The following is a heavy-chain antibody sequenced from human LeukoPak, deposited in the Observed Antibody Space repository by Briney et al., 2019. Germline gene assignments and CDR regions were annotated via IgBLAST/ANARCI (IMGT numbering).Heavy chain of an antibody. D-gene: IGHD1-26*01. Sequence: PSETLSLTCTVSGVSISGFYWNWIRQPPRKGLEWVGYSHTGGSISSNPSLNSRVAFSMDTSKNQVSLRLNSVTATDTAVYYCARLQGSRAIDYWGQGTLVTVSS. V-gene: IGHV4-4*08. J-gene: IGHJ4*02. CDR2: SHTGGSI. CDR3: ARLQGSRAIDY. CDR1: GVSISGFY.